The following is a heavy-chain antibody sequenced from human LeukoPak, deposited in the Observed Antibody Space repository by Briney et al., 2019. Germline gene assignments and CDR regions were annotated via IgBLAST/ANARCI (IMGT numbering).Heavy chain of an antibody. CDR1: GFTLSIYA. CDR3: AKDQGLFDP. CDR2: IRGNGGST. J-gene: IGHJ5*02. V-gene: IGHV3-23*01. Sequence: GGSLSLSCAASGFTLSIYAISSVRQARGRGRGWVSAIRGNGGSTNYAGSVKGRFTITRDNSKNTLYLKMSSLRAEDRAVYYCAKDQGLFDPWGQGALVTVSS.